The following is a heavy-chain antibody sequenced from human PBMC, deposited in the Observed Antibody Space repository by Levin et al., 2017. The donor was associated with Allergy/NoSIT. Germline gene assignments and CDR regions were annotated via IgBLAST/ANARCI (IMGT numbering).Heavy chain of an antibody. CDR2: ISYDGSNK. CDR3: AREAGAARVHYYGMDV. J-gene: IGHJ6*02. V-gene: IGHV3-30*04. D-gene: IGHD6-6*01. Sequence: GGSLRLSCAASGFTFSSYAMHWVRQAPGKGLEWVAVISYDGSNKYYADSVKGRFTISRDNSKNTLYLQMNSLRAEDTAVYYCAREAGAARVHYYGMDVWGQGTTVTVSS. CDR1: GFTFSSYA.